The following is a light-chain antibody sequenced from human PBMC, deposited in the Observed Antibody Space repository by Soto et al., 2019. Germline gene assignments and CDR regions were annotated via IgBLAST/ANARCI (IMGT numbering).Light chain of an antibody. Sequence: EIVMSQSPAALSVSPGERATLSCRASQSISGNLAWYRQKPGQAPRLLIYDASTRATGIPARFSGSGSGTEFTLTISSLQSEDFAIYYCQQHSYWPRTSGQGTKVDIK. J-gene: IGKJ1*01. CDR2: DAS. V-gene: IGKV3-15*01. CDR1: QSISGN. CDR3: QQHSYWPRT.